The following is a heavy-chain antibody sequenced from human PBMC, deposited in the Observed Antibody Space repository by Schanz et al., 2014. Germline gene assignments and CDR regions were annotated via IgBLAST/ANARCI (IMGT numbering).Heavy chain of an antibody. J-gene: IGHJ6*02. D-gene: IGHD6-19*01. CDR2: ISSSSSTI. Sequence: EVQLVESGGGLVQPGGSLRVSCAASGFTFSSYSMNWVRQAPGKGLEWVSYISSSSSTISYADSVKGRFTISRDNAKTSXYLQMTSLRDEATAVYYCARESAAGTYYYYGMDVWGQGTTVTVSS. CDR1: GFTFSSYS. V-gene: IGHV3-48*02. CDR3: ARESAAGTYYYYGMDV.